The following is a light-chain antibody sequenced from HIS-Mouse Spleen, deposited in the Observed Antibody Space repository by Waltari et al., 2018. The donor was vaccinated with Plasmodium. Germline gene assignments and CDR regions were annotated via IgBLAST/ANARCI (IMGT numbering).Light chain of an antibody. CDR1: SSDVGSYNL. CDR3: CSYAGSSTLV. Sequence: QSALTQPASVSGSPGQSITISCTGTSSDVGSYNLVSWYQQHPGKAPKRMIYEGSKRPSGVSNRFSGSKSGNTASLTISGLQAEDEADYYCCSYAGSSTLVFGTGTKVTVL. J-gene: IGLJ1*01. CDR2: EGS. V-gene: IGLV2-23*01.